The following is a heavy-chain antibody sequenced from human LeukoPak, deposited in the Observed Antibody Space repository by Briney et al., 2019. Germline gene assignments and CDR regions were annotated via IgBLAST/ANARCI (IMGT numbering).Heavy chain of an antibody. CDR2: IFYSGST. V-gene: IGHV4-39*01. D-gene: IGHD6-6*01. CDR3: ARHSGAARPNFDY. J-gene: IGHJ4*02. CDR1: GGSISSSTYY. Sequence: SETLSLTCTVSGGSISSSTYYWGWIRQPPGKGLEWIGSIFYSGSTYCNPSLKSRVTISADTSKNQFSLKLSSVTAADTAVYYCARHSGAARPNFDYWGQGTLASVSS.